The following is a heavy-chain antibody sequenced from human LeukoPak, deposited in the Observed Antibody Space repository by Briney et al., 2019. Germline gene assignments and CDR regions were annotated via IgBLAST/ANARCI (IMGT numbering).Heavy chain of an antibody. J-gene: IGHJ4*02. D-gene: IGHD6-19*01. CDR3: ARDPSIYSSGWYEGGYFDY. CDR1: GGSISSYY. Sequence: SETLSLTCTVSGGSISSYYWSWIRQPPGKGLEWIGYIYYSGSTNYNPSLKSRVTISVDTSKNQFSLKLSSVTAADTAVYYCARDPSIYSSGWYEGGYFDYWGQGTLVTVSS. V-gene: IGHV4-59*01. CDR2: IYYSGST.